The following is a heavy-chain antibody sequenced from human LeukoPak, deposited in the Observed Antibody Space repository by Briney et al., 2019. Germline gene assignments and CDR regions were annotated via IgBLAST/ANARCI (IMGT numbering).Heavy chain of an antibody. CDR3: ARDNVLRYFDWLVNYYYGMDV. CDR2: INHSGST. CDR1: GGSLSGYY. Sequence: PSETLSLTCAVYGGSLSGYYWSWIRQPPGKGLEWIGEINHSGSTNYNPSLKSRVTISVDTSKNQFSLKLSSVTAADTAVYYCARDNVLRYFDWLVNYYYGMDVWGQGTTVTVSS. D-gene: IGHD3-9*01. V-gene: IGHV4-34*01. J-gene: IGHJ6*02.